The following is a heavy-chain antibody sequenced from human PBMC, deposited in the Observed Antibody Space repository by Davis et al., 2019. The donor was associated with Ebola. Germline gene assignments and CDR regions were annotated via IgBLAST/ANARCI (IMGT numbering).Heavy chain of an antibody. D-gene: IGHD3-10*01. CDR2: MYSGDSDT. J-gene: IGHJ2*01. V-gene: IGHV5-51*01. Sequence: GGSLRLSCKGSGYSFTNYWIDWVRQMPGKGLEWMGIMYSGDSDTRYNPSFEGQVTISADQSISTAYLQWNSLQASDTAVYYCARLYGPGHYLNWYFNLWGRGTLVTVSS. CDR3: ARLYGPGHYLNWYFNL. CDR1: GYSFTNYW.